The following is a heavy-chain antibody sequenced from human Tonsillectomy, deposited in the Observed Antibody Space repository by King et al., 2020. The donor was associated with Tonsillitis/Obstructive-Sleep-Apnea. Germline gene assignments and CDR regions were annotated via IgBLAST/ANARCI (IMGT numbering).Heavy chain of an antibody. J-gene: IGHJ4*02. Sequence: QLQESGPGLVKPSETLSLTCTVSGGSISSYYWSWIRQPPGKGLEWIGYIYYSGSTNYNPSLKRRVTISVDTSKNQFPLQLSSVTAAYTAVYYCARRPRDSSGYYFDYWGQGTLVTVSS. V-gene: IGHV4-59*08. CDR3: ARRPRDSSGYYFDY. CDR1: GGSISSYY. D-gene: IGHD3-22*01. CDR2: IYYSGST.